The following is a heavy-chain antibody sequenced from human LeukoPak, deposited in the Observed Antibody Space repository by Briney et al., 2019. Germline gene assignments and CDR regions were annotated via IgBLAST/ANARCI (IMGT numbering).Heavy chain of an antibody. V-gene: IGHV3-23*01. CDR3: AKLYYYDSSGYYFGSFDY. CDR1: GFTFSSYW. D-gene: IGHD3-22*01. J-gene: IGHJ4*02. Sequence: GGSLRLSCAASGFTFSSYWMYWVRQAPGKGLEWVSAISGSGGSTYYADSVKGRFTISRDNSKNTLYLQMNSLRAEDTAVYYCAKLYYYDSSGYYFGSFDYWGQGTLVTVSS. CDR2: ISGSGGST.